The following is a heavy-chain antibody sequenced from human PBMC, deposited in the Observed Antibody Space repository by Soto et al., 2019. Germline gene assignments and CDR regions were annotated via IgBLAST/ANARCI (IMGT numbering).Heavy chain of an antibody. D-gene: IGHD6-19*01. CDR1: GGSISSYC. CDR3: ACSPGQGVAGIDAFDI. CDR2: IYYSGST. V-gene: IGHV4-59*08. J-gene: IGHJ3*02. Sequence: SETMSVTCTVAGGSISSYCWSWIRKPTGKGLEWIGYIYYSGSTNYNPSLKSRVTISVDTSKNQFSLKLSSVTAADTAVYYCACSPGQGVAGIDAFDIWGQGTMVTVSS.